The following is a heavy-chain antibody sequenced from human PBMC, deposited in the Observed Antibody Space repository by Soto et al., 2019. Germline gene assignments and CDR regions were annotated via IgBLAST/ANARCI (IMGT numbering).Heavy chain of an antibody. V-gene: IGHV1-69*02. CDR1: GGTFSSYT. CDR2: IIPILGIA. J-gene: IGHJ5*02. CDR3: TRPLYGSGSYGS. Sequence: QVQLVQSGAEVKKPGSSVKVSCKASGGTFSSYTISWVRQAPGQGLEWMGRIIPILGIANYAQKFQGRVKIXAXKSRSTAYVELSSLRSEDTAVYYCTRPLYGSGSYGSWGQGTLVTVSS. D-gene: IGHD3-10*01.